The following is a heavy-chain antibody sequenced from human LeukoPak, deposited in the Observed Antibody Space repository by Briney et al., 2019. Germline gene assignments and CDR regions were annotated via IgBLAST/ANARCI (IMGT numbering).Heavy chain of an antibody. CDR3: AKSNRGYYDNFDY. CDR2: ISWNSGSI. Sequence: PGGSLRLSCAASGFTFDDYAVHWVRQAPGKGLEWVSGISWNSGSIGYADSVKGRFTISRDNAKNSLYLQMNSLRAEDMALYYCAKSNRGYYDNFDYWGQGTLVTVSS. J-gene: IGHJ4*02. CDR1: GFTFDDYA. V-gene: IGHV3-9*03. D-gene: IGHD3-22*01.